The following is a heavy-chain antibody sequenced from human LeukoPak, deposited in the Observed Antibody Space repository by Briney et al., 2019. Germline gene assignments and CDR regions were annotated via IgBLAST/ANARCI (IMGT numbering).Heavy chain of an antibody. V-gene: IGHV3-33*08. D-gene: IGHD3-10*01. CDR3: ARQSITMVRGVGCMDV. CDR2: IWYDGSNK. Sequence: AGGSLRLSCAASGFTFSSYGMHWVRQAPGKGLEWVAVIWYDGSNKYYADSVKGRFTISRDNSKNTLYLQMNSLRAENTAVYYCARQSITMVRGVGCMDVWGQGTTVTVSS. CDR1: GFTFSSYG. J-gene: IGHJ6*02.